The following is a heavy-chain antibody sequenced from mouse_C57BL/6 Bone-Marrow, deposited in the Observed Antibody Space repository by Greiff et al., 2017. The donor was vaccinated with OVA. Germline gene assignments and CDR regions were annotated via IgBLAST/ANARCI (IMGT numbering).Heavy chain of an antibody. Sequence: EVQLQQSGAELVRPGASVKLSCTASGFNIKDDYMHWVKQRPEQGLEWIGWIDPENGDTEYASKFQGKATITADTSSNTAYLQLSSLTSEDTAVYYCTPRQLRLRVSCAYWGQGTLVTVSA. D-gene: IGHD3-2*02. CDR1: GFNIKDDY. CDR2: IDPENGDT. CDR3: TPRQLRLRVSCAY. V-gene: IGHV14-4*01. J-gene: IGHJ3*01.